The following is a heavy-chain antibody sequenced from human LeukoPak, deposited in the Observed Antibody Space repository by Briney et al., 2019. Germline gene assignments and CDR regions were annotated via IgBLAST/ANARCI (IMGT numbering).Heavy chain of an antibody. CDR1: GRSFRCYY. CDR3: ARGTMTTVTYYFDY. J-gene: IGHJ4*02. Sequence: PSETLSLTCSVYGRSFRCYYWSWIRQPPGKGLAWIGEINHSGSTNYNPSLKSRVTIAVDTSKNQFALKLSSVTAADTAVYYCARGTMTTVTYYFDYWGQGTLVTVSS. D-gene: IGHD4-17*01. V-gene: IGHV4-34*01. CDR2: INHSGST.